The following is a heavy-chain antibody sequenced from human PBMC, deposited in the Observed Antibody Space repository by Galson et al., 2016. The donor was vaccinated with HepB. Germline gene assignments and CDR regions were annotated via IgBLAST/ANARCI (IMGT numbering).Heavy chain of an antibody. CDR1: GYDFSSHW. D-gene: IGHD2-2*01. CDR3: ARQGLAPAEI. CDR2: ICPGDSDP. J-gene: IGHJ3*02. V-gene: IGHV5-51*01. Sequence: QSGAEVKKPGESLKISCKGSGYDFSSHWIAWVRQVPGKGLEWMGIICPGDSDPRYSPSFQGQVTISADKSISSAYLQWSSLKASDTAMYYCARQGLAPAEIWGQGTMVTVSS.